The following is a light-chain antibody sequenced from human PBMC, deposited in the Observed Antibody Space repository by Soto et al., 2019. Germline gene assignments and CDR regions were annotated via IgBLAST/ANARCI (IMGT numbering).Light chain of an antibody. J-gene: IGKJ1*01. CDR1: QAINTY. CDR2: DAS. Sequence: DIQLTQSPSFLSASVGDRVTITCRASQAINTYLAWYQQKPGKAPKLLIYDASTLKSGVPSRFSGSGSGTDFTLTVSSLQPEDFATYYCQQSYSTPHTFGQGTKGDIK. CDR3: QQSYSTPHT. V-gene: IGKV1-39*01.